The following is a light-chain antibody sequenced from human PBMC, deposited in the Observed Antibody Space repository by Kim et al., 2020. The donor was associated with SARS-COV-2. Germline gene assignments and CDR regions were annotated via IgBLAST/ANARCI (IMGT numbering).Light chain of an antibody. CDR3: QQYGSSPPNT. J-gene: IGKJ2*01. Sequence: SRGESAPIACRAMEIVSSSDLAWYQQKPGQAPRLLIYVASSSATGIPDSFSGSGSGTDFTLTISRLEPEDFAVYYCQQYGSSPPNTFGQGTKLEI. V-gene: IGKV3-20*01. CDR1: EIVSSSD. CDR2: VAS.